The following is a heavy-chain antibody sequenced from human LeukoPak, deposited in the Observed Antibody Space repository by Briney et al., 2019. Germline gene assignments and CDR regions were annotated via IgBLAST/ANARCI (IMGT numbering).Heavy chain of an antibody. CDR3: ATAVDRGVYDY. J-gene: IGHJ4*02. D-gene: IGHD3-10*01. Sequence: SVKVSCKVSGYTLTELSMHWVRQAPGKGLEWMGGFDPEGGETTYAQKFQGRVTMTEDTSTDTAYMELSSLRSEDTAVYYCATAVDRGVYDYWVQGTLVTVSS. CDR1: GYTLTELS. V-gene: IGHV1-24*01. CDR2: FDPEGGET.